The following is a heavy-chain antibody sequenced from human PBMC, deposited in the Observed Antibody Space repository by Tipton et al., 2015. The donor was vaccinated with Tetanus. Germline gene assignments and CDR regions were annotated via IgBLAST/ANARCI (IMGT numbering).Heavy chain of an antibody. V-gene: IGHV1-46*01. CDR2: INPSGGST. Sequence: QLVQSGAEVKKPGASVKVSCKASGYTFTSYYMHWVRQAPGQGLEWMGIINPSGGSTSYAQKFQGRVTMTRDTSTSTVYMELSRLRSDDTAVYYCARVVVRGVILNWFDPWGQGTLVTVSS. D-gene: IGHD3-10*01. CDR1: GYTFTSYY. CDR3: ARVVVRGVILNWFDP. J-gene: IGHJ5*02.